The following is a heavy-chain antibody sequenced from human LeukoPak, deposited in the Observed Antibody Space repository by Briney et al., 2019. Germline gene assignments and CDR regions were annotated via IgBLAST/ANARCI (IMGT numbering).Heavy chain of an antibody. D-gene: IGHD2-2*02. CDR3: ARHLRYCSSTSCYSVWFDP. CDR2: IYYSGST. Sequence: PSETLSLTCTVSGGSISSYYWSWIRQPPGRGLEWIGYIYYSGSTNYNPSLKSRVTISVDTSKNQFSLKLSSVTAADTAVYYCARHLRYCSSTSCYSVWFDPWGQGTLVTVSS. CDR1: GGSISSYY. V-gene: IGHV4-59*08. J-gene: IGHJ5*02.